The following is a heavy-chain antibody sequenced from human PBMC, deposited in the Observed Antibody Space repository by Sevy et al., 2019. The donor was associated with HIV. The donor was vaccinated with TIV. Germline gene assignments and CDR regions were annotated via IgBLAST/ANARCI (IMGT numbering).Heavy chain of an antibody. J-gene: IGHJ4*02. Sequence: ASVKVSCKGSGYTFNNYIIYWVRQAPGQSLEWMGWVNTASGDTKYSQKFQGRVIITTDTSARTVYMELNNLRSEDTAFYLCARDFCSGGSCYSAFVYWGQGTLVTVSS. CDR2: VNTASGDT. D-gene: IGHD2-15*01. V-gene: IGHV1-3*04. CDR3: ARDFCSGGSCYSAFVY. CDR1: GYTFNNYI.